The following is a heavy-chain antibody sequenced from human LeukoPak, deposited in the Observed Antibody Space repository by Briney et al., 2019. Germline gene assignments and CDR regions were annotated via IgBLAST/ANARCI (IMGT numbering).Heavy chain of an antibody. D-gene: IGHD2-15*01. CDR3: ARGRLYCSGGSCYSCWFDP. CDR2: IYHSGST. V-gene: IGHV4-30-2*01. J-gene: IGHJ5*02. CDR1: GRSISSGCNS. Sequence: PADTLTLTCDVSGRSISSGCNSWSWLHQPQGKGLEWIGYIYHSGSTYYNPSLKSRVTISVDRSKNQFSLKLSSVTAADTAVYYCARGRLYCSGGSCYSCWFDPWGQGTLVTVSS.